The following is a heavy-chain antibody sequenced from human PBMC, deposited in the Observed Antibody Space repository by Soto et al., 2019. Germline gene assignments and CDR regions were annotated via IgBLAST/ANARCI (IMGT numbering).Heavy chain of an antibody. CDR1: GFTFHTYT. CDR3: AREEVSLQNTYHRLDV. V-gene: IGHV3-21*01. CDR2: ISSRSSYI. J-gene: IGHJ6*02. Sequence: EVQLAESGGGLVKPGGSLRLSCAASGFTFHTYTMNWVRQAPGKGLEWVSSISSRSSYIYYADSVKGRFTISRDDARNSLYLQMSGLRVEDTAVYYCAREEVSLQNTYHRLDVWGQGTTVTVSS.